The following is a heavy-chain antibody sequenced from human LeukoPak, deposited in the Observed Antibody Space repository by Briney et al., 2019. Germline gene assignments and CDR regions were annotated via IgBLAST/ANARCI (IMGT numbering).Heavy chain of an antibody. V-gene: IGHV1-18*01. CDR1: GYTFTSYG. J-gene: IGHJ6*02. Sequence: ASVKVFCKASGYTFTSYGISWVRQAPGQGLEWMGWISAYNGNTNYAQKLQGRVTMTTDTSTSTAYMELRSLRSDDTAVYYCAREWYITGTTDGMDVWGQGTTVTVSS. CDR2: ISAYNGNT. D-gene: IGHD1-14*01. CDR3: AREWYITGTTDGMDV.